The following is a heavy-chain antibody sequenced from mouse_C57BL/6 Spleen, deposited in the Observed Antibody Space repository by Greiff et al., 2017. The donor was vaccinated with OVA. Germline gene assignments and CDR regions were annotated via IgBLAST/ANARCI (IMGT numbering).Heavy chain of an antibody. CDR2: IYPGDGDT. CDR3: ARPFRGHAMDY. J-gene: IGHJ4*01. Sequence: QVQLQQSGPELVKPGASVKISCKASGFAFSSSWMNWVKQRPGTGLEWIGRIYPGDGDTNYNGKFTGKATLTADKSSSTAYMQLSSLTSEDSAVYFCARPFRGHAMDYWGQGTSVTVSS. CDR1: GFAFSSSW. V-gene: IGHV1-82*01.